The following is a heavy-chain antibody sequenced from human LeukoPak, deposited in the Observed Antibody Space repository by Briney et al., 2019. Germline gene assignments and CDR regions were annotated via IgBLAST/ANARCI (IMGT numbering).Heavy chain of an antibody. CDR3: ARVTGEAPDWFDP. Sequence: GGSPRLSCAASGFTPSSSSMNWVRQAPGKGVEWVSYISMSGMIIYNADSVKGRCTISRDNAKNTRYLQMNGLRAEDTAVYYCARVTGEAPDWFDPWGQGTLGTDSS. CDR2: ISMSGMII. D-gene: IGHD3-10*01. V-gene: IGHV3-21*01. CDR1: GFTPSSSS. J-gene: IGHJ5*02.